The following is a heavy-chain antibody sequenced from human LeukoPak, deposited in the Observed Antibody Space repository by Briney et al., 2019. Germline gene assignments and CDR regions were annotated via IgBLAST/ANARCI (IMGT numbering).Heavy chain of an antibody. D-gene: IGHD6-19*01. J-gene: IGHJ4*02. V-gene: IGHV4-59*08. CDR3: ASGTQWLAFDY. CDR2: FYNSGST. CDR1: GGSISSYY. Sequence: SETLSLTCTVSGGSISSYYWAWIRQPPGKGLEWIGSFYNSGSTTYNSSLQSRVTISVDMSKSQVSLRLGSVAAADTAVYYCASGTQWLAFDYWGQGNLVTVSS.